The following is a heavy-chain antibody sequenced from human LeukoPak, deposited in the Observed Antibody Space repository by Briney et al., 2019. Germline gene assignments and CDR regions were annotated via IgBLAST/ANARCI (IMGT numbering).Heavy chain of an antibody. CDR2: INHSGST. V-gene: IGHV4-34*01. D-gene: IGHD2-15*01. CDR1: GGSISGYY. Sequence: SETLSLTCTVSGGSISGYYWSWIRQPPGKGLEWIGEINHSGSTNYNPSLKSRVTISVDTSKNQFSLKLSSVTAADTAVYYCARGCSSDSTEHWYFDLWGRGTLVTVSS. CDR3: ARGCSSDSTEHWYFDL. J-gene: IGHJ2*01.